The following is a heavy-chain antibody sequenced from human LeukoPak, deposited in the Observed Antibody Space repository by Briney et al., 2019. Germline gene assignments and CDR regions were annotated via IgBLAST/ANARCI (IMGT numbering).Heavy chain of an antibody. CDR3: ARGGVGSSGYVDYYYYNMDV. D-gene: IGHD5-18*01. J-gene: IGHJ6*03. V-gene: IGHV3-13*01. CDR2: IGTASDT. Sequence: GGSLRLSCAASGFTFSSFDMHWVRQPTGQGLEWVSTIGTASDTYYPGSVEGRFTLSRDSAKNTVYLQMTSLRDEDTAVYYCARGGVGSSGYVDYYYYNMDVWGKGTAVTVSS. CDR1: GFTFSSFD.